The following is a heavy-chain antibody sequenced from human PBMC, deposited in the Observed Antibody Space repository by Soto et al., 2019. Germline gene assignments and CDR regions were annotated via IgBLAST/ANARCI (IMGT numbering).Heavy chain of an antibody. D-gene: IGHD3-22*01. CDR3: AKSDSSGYSVFKRGMDV. CDR2: IWYDGSNK. Sequence: QVQLVESGGGVVQPGRSLRLSCAASGFTFSNYAIHWVRQAPGKGLEWVVVIWYDGSNKYYADSVKGRFTISRDNSKNTLDLQMNSLRAEDTAVYYCAKSDSSGYSVFKRGMDVWGQGTTVTVSS. CDR1: GFTFSNYA. V-gene: IGHV3-33*06. J-gene: IGHJ6*02.